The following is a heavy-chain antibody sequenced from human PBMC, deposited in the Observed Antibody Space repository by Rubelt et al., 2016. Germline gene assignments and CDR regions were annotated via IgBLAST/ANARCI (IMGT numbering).Heavy chain of an antibody. V-gene: IGHV3-7*05. CDR1: GFTFSSYW. Sequence: EVQLVESGGGLVQPGGSLRLSCAASGFTFSSYWMSWVRQAPGKGLEWVANIKQDGSEKYYVDSVKGRFTISRDNAKNSLDLQMNSLRAEDTAVYYCTTDRYYYDSSGFPWFDPWGQGTLVTVSS. J-gene: IGHJ5*02. D-gene: IGHD3-22*01. CDR2: IKQDGSEK. CDR3: TTDRYYYDSSGFPWFDP.